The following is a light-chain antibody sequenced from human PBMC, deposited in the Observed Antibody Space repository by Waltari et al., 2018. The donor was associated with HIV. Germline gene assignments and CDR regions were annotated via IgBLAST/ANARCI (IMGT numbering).Light chain of an antibody. J-gene: IGKJ1*01. CDR1: QTVTSN. Sequence: EIVMTQSPATLSVSPGERATLSCRASQTVTSNFAWYQQKPGQAPRLLIYDASTRATGLPARFSGSGSGTEFTLTISSLQSEDFVVYYCQQYYVWPWTFGQGTKVEIK. CDR3: QQYYVWPWT. CDR2: DAS. V-gene: IGKV3-15*01.